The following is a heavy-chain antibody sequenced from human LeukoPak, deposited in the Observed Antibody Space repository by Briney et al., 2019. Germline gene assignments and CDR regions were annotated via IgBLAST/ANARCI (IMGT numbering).Heavy chain of an antibody. CDR1: GYSFTSFD. D-gene: IGHD1-1*01. J-gene: IGHJ2*01. Sequence: GASVKVSCTASGYSFTSFDINWVRQAPGQGLEWMGWMNPHSGKSGFAQKFQGRVILTSNTSISTVYMELSSLRSEDSAIYYCARWNRAYWYFDLWGRGTPVTVSS. V-gene: IGHV1-8*01. CDR3: ARWNRAYWYFDL. CDR2: MNPHSGKS.